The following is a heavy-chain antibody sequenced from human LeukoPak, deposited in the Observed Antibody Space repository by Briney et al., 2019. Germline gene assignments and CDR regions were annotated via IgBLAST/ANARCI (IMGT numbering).Heavy chain of an antibody. CDR2: IKQDGSEK. V-gene: IGHV3-7*01. CDR1: GFTFSSYW. Sequence: GGSLRLSCAASGFTFSSYWMSWVRQAPGKGLEWVANIKQDGSEKYYVDSVKGRFTISRDNAKNSLYLQMNSLRAEDTAVYYCARDLKEYSSSWTDYWGQGTLVTVSS. D-gene: IGHD6-13*01. CDR3: ARDLKEYSSSWTDY. J-gene: IGHJ4*02.